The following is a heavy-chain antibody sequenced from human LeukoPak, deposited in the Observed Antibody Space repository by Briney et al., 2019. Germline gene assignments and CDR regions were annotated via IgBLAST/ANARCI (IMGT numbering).Heavy chain of an antibody. Sequence: PSETLSLTCTVSGGSISSYYWSWIRQPPGKGLEWIGYIYYSGSTNYNPSLKSRVTMSIGTSKSQFSLKLSSVTAADTAVYYCARTRYGSGSYTYLDYWGQGTLVTVSS. CDR2: IYYSGST. CDR1: GGSISSYY. D-gene: IGHD3-10*01. V-gene: IGHV4-59*12. J-gene: IGHJ4*02. CDR3: ARTRYGSGSYTYLDY.